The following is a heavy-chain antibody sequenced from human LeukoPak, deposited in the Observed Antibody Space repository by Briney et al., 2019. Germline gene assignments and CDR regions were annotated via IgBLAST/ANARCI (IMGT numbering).Heavy chain of an antibody. J-gene: IGHJ4*02. Sequence: GGPLRLSCAASGFTFSSYGMHWVRQAPGKGLEWVAVIWYDGSNKYYADSVKGRFTISRDNSKNTLYLQMNSLRAEDTAVYYCAKEGLFYDFDYWGQGTLVTVSS. D-gene: IGHD3-16*01. CDR2: IWYDGSNK. CDR1: GFTFSSYG. V-gene: IGHV3-33*06. CDR3: AKEGLFYDFDY.